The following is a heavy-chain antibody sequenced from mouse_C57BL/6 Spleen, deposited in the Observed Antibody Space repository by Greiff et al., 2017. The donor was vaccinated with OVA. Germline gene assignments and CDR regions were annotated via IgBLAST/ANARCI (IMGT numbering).Heavy chain of an antibody. CDR1: GFTFSNYG. CDR2: ISSGGSYT. CDR3: ARHGEIGGVLDY. J-gene: IGHJ4*01. Sequence: EVLLVESGGDLVKPGGSLKLSCAASGFTFSNYGMSWVSQSPDKRLEWVATISSGGSYTYYPDSVKGRFTISRDTAKNTLYLQLSSLKSEDTAMYYCARHGEIGGVLDYWGQGTSVTVAS. V-gene: IGHV5-6*01. D-gene: IGHD2-14*01.